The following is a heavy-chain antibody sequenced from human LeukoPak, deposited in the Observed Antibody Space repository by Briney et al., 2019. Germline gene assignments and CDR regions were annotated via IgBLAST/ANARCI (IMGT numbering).Heavy chain of an antibody. CDR2: INHSGST. J-gene: IGHJ4*02. D-gene: IGHD5-18*01. V-gene: IGHV4-34*01. CDR3: ARDSGYRIQLWVDY. CDR1: GGFFSVYY. Sequence: SETLSLTCGVYGGFFSVYYWRWIRQPPGKAREWIGEINHSGSTNYNPSRKSRVTISEDTSKNQFYLTLSSVTSADTAVYYCARDSGYRIQLWVDYWGQGTLVTVSS.